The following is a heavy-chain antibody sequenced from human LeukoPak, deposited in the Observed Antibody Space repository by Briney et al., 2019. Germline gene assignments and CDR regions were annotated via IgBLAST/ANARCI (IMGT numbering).Heavy chain of an antibody. V-gene: IGHV3-9*01. Sequence: FXXXDYAMHWVRHAPGXGLXWVSGISWNSGSIGYADSVKGRFTISRDNGKNSLYLQMNSLRGEDRDLYYXXKXIXXYXYGXXSXYWGQGTLXTVSS. J-gene: IGHJ4*02. CDR3: XKXIXXYXYGXXSXY. CDR1: FXXXDYA. D-gene: IGHD3-10*01. CDR2: ISWNSGSI.